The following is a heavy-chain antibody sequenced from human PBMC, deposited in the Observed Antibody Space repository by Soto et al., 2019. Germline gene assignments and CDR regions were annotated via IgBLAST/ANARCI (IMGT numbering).Heavy chain of an antibody. J-gene: IGHJ3*01. CDR1: GGTFISYG. CDR3: ARALGPAALSAACDV. D-gene: IGHD2-2*01. CDR2: NIPIFGTA. V-gene: IGHV1-69*01. Sequence: QVQLVQSGAEVKKPGSSVKVSCKASGGTFISYGINWVRQAPGQGLEWMGGNIPIFGTAKYAQKFQGRVTITADESTSTAYMELSSVRSEDTAVYSCARALGPAALSAACDVWGQGTMVTISS.